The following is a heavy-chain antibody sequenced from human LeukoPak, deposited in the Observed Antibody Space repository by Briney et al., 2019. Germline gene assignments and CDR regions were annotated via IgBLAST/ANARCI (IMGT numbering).Heavy chain of an antibody. V-gene: IGHV4-59*08. Sequence: SETLSLTCTVSDGSIIGSYWSWIRQPPGKGLEWIGYIFYTGDSNYNPSLKSRVAISLDTSTNQISLKLRSVTAADTAVYYCARHEFASPFDSWGQGTLVTASS. CDR1: DGSIIGSY. J-gene: IGHJ4*02. CDR3: ARHEFASPFDS. CDR2: IFYTGDS. D-gene: IGHD2-21*01.